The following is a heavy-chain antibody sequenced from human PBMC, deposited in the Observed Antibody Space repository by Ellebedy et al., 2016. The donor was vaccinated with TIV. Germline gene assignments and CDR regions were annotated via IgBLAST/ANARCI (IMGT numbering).Heavy chain of an antibody. CDR2: ISGSSLTK. J-gene: IGHJ3*02. CDR1: GFTFSPYS. D-gene: IGHD7-27*01. V-gene: IGHV3-48*04. CDR3: ASDMAWGNERMNDAFDI. Sequence: GESLKISCAASGFTFSPYSMNWVRQAPGKGLEWVSYISGSSLTKFYADSVKGRFTISRDNAESSLYLQMNSLTVEDTAVYYCASDMAWGNERMNDAFDIWGQGTMVTVSS.